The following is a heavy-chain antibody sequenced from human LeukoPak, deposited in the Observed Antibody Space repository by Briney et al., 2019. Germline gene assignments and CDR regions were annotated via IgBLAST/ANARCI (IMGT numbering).Heavy chain of an antibody. CDR2: FDPEDGET. V-gene: IGHV1-24*01. D-gene: IGHD1-1*01. Sequence: ASVTVSCKVSGYTLTELSMHWVRQAPGKGLEWMGDFDPEDGETIYAQKFQGRVTMTEDTSTDTAYMELSSLRSEDTAVYYCATGGPHNWNDGDYYYYGMDVWGQGTTVTVSS. CDR3: ATGGPHNWNDGDYYYYGMDV. J-gene: IGHJ6*02. CDR1: GYTLTELS.